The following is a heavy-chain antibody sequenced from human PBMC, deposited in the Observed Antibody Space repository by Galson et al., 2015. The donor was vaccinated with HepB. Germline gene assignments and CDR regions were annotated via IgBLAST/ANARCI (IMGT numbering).Heavy chain of an antibody. CDR1: GFTFSSYG. J-gene: IGHJ4*02. V-gene: IGHV3-30*18. CDR2: ISYDGSNK. D-gene: IGHD4-23*01. Sequence: SLRLSCAASGFTFSSYGMHWVRQAPGKGLEWEAVISYDGSNKYYADSVKGRFTISRDNSKNTLYLQMNSLRAEDTAVYYCAKEVNYGGNLPTDYWGQGILVTVSS. CDR3: AKEVNYGGNLPTDY.